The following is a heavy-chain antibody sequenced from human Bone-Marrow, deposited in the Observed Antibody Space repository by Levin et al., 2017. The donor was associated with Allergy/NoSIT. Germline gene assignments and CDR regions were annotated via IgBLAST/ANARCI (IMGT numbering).Heavy chain of an antibody. CDR3: AKIYASGWYSMDY. CDR1: GVSMTNNY. Sequence: PSETLSLTCSVSGVSMTNNYWTWIRQPPGKGLEWIGYIYYSGTTEYNPSLKGRVTISIDTSKNQVSLKLSSVTAADTAVYFCAKIYASGWYSMDYWGQGILVAVSS. J-gene: IGHJ4*02. CDR2: IYYSGTT. D-gene: IGHD6-19*01. V-gene: IGHV4-59*01.